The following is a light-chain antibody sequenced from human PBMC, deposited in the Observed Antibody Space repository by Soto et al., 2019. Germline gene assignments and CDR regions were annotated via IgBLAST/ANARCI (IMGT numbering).Light chain of an antibody. J-gene: IGKJ2*01. Sequence: DIVMTQSPLSLPVTPGEPASISCRSSQSLLHSNGYSYLDWYLQRPGQSPQLLIYLVSNRASGVPERFSGSGAGIYFTLKTSRVEAEDVGVYYCMQSLQIQNTFGQGTKLEIK. CDR3: MQSLQIQNT. CDR2: LVS. CDR1: QSLLHSNGYSY. V-gene: IGKV2-28*01.